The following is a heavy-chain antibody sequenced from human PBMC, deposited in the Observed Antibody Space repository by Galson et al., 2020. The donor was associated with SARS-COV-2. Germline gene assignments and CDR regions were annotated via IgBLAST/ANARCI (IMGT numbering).Heavy chain of an antibody. V-gene: IGHV3-9*01. D-gene: IGHD1-1*01. CDR3: AKDTGAWNEVYYYGMDV. J-gene: IGHJ6*02. Sequence: TGGSLRLSCAASGFTFDDYVMHWVRLVPGKGLEWVAGISWNNNIIAYAESVKGRFTVSRDNAENSLYLQMNGLRVEDTAVYYCAKDTGAWNEVYYYGMDVWGQGTAVIVS. CDR1: GFTFDDYV. CDR2: ISWNNNII.